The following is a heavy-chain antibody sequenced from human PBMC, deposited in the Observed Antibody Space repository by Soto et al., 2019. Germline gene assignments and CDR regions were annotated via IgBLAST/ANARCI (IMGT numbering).Heavy chain of an antibody. CDR2: IYYDGST. CDR3: ARDHLSSGLYVWFDP. V-gene: IGHV4-59*01. Sequence: SETLSLTCTVSGGSISTYYRSWIRQPPGKGLEWIGYIYYDGSTSYNPSLRSRVTISVDTSKNQFSPILSSVTSADTAVYYCARDHLSSGLYVWFDPWGQGTLVTVSS. D-gene: IGHD6-25*01. CDR1: GGSISTYY. J-gene: IGHJ5*02.